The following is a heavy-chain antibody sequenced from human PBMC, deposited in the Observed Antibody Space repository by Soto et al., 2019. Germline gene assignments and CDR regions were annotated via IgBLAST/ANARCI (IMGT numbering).Heavy chain of an antibody. CDR1: GGSISSYY. J-gene: IGHJ5*02. CDR3: ATSSSRGWFDP. V-gene: IGHV4-59*08. CDR2: IYYSGST. Sequence: PSETLSLTCTVSGGSISSYYCSWIRQPPGKGLEWIGYIYYSGSTNYNPSLKSRVTISVDTSKNQFSLKLSSVTAADTAVYHCATSSSRGWFDPWGQGTLVTVSS. D-gene: IGHD6-13*01.